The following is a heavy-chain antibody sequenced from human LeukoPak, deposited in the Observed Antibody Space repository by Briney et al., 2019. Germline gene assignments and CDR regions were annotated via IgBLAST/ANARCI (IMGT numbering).Heavy chain of an antibody. CDR2: INPNSGGT. Sequence: GASVKVSCKASGYTFTSYYMHWVRQAPGQGLEWMGWINPNSGGTNYAQKFQGRVTMTRDTSISTAYMELSRLRSDDTAVYYCARITRGIAARPGPLGYWGQGTLVTVSS. J-gene: IGHJ4*02. CDR3: ARITRGIAARPGPLGY. CDR1: GYTFTSYY. D-gene: IGHD6-6*01. V-gene: IGHV1-2*02.